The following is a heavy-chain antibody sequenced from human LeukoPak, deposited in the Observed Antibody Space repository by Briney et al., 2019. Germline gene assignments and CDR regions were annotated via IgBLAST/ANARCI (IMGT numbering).Heavy chain of an antibody. CDR3: GKSIAVAGDDAFDI. J-gene: IGHJ3*02. CDR2: ISYDGSNK. V-gene: IGHV3-30*18. D-gene: IGHD6-19*01. Sequence: PGRSLRLSCAASGFTFSSYGMHLVRQAPGKGLEWVAVISYDGSNKYYADSVKGRFTISRDNSKNTLYLQMNSLRAEDTAVYYCGKSIAVAGDDAFDIWGQGTMVTVSS. CDR1: GFTFSSYG.